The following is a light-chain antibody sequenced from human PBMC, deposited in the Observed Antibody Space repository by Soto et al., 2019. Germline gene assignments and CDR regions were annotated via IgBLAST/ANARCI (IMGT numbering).Light chain of an antibody. V-gene: IGKV1-5*03. CDR2: KAS. CDR1: QSISDW. J-gene: IGKJ1*01. Sequence: DIQMTQSPSTLSASVGDGVTITCRASQSISDWLAWYQQKPGKAPKLLIYKASSLESGVPSRFSGSGSGTEFTLTISSLQPDDFATYYCQHYNSYSEAFGQGTKVDI. CDR3: QHYNSYSEA.